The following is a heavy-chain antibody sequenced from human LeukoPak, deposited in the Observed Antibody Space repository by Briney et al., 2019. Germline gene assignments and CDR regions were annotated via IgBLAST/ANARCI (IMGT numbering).Heavy chain of an antibody. Sequence: GASVKVSCKASGYTFTSYGISWVRQAPGQGLEWMGWISAYNGNTNYAQKLQGRVTMTTDTSTSTAYMELRSLRSDDTAVYYCARGQDYGYNWNLGGENWFDSWGQGTLVTVSS. D-gene: IGHD1-20*01. J-gene: IGHJ5*01. CDR3: ARGQDYGYNWNLGGENWFDS. CDR1: GYTFTSYG. CDR2: ISAYNGNT. V-gene: IGHV1-18*01.